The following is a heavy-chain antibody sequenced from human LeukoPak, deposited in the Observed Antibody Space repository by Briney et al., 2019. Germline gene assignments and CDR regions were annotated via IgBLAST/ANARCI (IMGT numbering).Heavy chain of an antibody. J-gene: IGHJ4*02. D-gene: IGHD6-19*01. Sequence: ASVKVSCKASGYTFTSYGISWVRQAPGHGFEWMGWISAYNGNTNYAQKLQGRVTMTTDTSTSTAYMELRSLRSDDTAVYFCARVEISVAQLAYWGQGTLVTVSS. CDR1: GYTFTSYG. CDR3: ARVEISVAQLAY. V-gene: IGHV1-18*01. CDR2: ISAYNGNT.